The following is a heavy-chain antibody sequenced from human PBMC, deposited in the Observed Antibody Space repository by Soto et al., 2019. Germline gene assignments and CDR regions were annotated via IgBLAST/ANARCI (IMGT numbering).Heavy chain of an antibody. Sequence: EVQLVESGGALVQPGGSLRLSCAVSGFTFSNSWMSWVRQTPGKGLEWVANINQDGSEKYYVDSVKGRFTISRDNAKNSLYLQMNSLRAEDTAVYYCAKILGYCSSTSCYGVDYWGQGTLVTVSS. CDR2: INQDGSEK. D-gene: IGHD2-2*01. CDR1: GFTFSNSW. V-gene: IGHV3-7*01. J-gene: IGHJ4*02. CDR3: AKILGYCSSTSCYGVDY.